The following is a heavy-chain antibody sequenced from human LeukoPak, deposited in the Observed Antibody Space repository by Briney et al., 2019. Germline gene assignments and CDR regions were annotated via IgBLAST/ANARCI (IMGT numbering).Heavy chain of an antibody. CDR3: ARGGYYGSGNDFRFDP. V-gene: IGHV4-61*02. D-gene: IGHD3-10*01. CDR1: GGSISSGSYY. CDR2: IYTSGST. Sequence: SETLSLTCTVSGGSISSGSYYWSWIRQPAGKGLEWIGRIYTSGSTNYNPSLKSRVTISVDTSKNQFSLKLKSVTAADTAVYYCARGGYYGSGNDFRFDPWGQGTLVTVSS. J-gene: IGHJ5*02.